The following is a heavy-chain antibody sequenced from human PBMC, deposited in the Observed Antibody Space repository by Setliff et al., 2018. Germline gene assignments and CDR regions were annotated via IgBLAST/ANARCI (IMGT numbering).Heavy chain of an antibody. J-gene: IGHJ4*02. V-gene: IGHV4-39*01. CDR3: ARTGTYRYFDY. CDR2: IYSGGTT. D-gene: IGHD1-1*01. Sequence: PLETLSLTCKVSGDSMNSGVYYWAWIRQPPGKGLEWIGRIYSGGTTYYNSSLKSRVTISVDTSKSQFSLRLNSVTAADTAVYYCARTGTYRYFDYWGRGTLVTVSS. CDR1: GDSMNSGVYY.